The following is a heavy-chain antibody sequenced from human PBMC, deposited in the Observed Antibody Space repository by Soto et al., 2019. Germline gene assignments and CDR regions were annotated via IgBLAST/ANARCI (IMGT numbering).Heavy chain of an antibody. V-gene: IGHV1-69*04. CDR3: ARDSVRASYYYYYGMDV. CDR1: GGTFSSYT. CDR2: IIPILGIA. D-gene: IGHD3-10*01. Sequence: GASVKVSCKASGGTFSSYTISWVRQAPGQGLEWMGRIIPILGIANYAQKFQGRVTITADKSTSTAYMELSSLRSEDTAVYYCARDSVRASYYYYYGMDVWGQGTTVTVSS. J-gene: IGHJ6*02.